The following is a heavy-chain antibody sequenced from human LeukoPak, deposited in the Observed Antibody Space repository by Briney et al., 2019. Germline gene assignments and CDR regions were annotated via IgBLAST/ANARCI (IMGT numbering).Heavy chain of an antibody. D-gene: IGHD3-22*01. Sequence: ASVKVSCKASGYTFTSYYMHWVRQAPGQGLEWMGIINPSGGSTSYAQKFQGRVTMTRDTSTSTVYMELSSLRSEDTAVYYCARGAEVHYYDSSGYLSPDAFDIWGQGTMVTVSS. CDR2: INPSGGST. CDR3: ARGAEVHYYDSSGYLSPDAFDI. CDR1: GYTFTSYY. J-gene: IGHJ3*02. V-gene: IGHV1-46*01.